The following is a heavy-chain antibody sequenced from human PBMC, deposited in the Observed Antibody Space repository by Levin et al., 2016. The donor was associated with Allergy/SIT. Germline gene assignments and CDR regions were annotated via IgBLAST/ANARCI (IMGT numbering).Heavy chain of an antibody. CDR1: GFTFSSYG. V-gene: IGHV3-33*01. J-gene: IGHJ6*02. CDR3: ARDHNTAMVIGYYYGMDV. Sequence: GESLKISCAASGFTFSSYGMHWVRQAPGKGLEWVAVIWYDGSNKYYADSVKGRFTISRDNSKNTLYLQMNSLRAEDTAVYYCARDHNTAMVIGYYYGMDVWGQGTTVTVSS. D-gene: IGHD5-18*01. CDR2: IWYDGSNK.